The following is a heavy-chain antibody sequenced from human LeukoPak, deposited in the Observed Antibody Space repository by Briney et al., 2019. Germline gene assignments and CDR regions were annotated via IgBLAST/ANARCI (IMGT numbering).Heavy chain of an antibody. CDR1: GGSINDAS. Sequence: MTSETLSLTCTVSGGSINDASWNWIRKPPGQGLEWIGYIYHSGGTNYNPSLKSRVTISLDTSKNQFSLKLSSVTAADTAAYYCARVGTYYRSLDSWGQGTLVTVPS. CDR3: ARVGTYYRSLDS. V-gene: IGHV4-59*01. D-gene: IGHD3-10*01. CDR2: IYHSGGT. J-gene: IGHJ4*02.